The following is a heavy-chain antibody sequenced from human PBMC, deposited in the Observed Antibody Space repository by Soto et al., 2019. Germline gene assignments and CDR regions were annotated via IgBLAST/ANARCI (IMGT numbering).Heavy chain of an antibody. D-gene: IGHD3-3*01. Sequence: QLHLVQSGAVVKKAGASVTVSCSASGYPVTAYYMHWVRQAPGRGLEWMGGINPATGAAKYTQTFEGRVTMTGDTAKSTVFMELSGPTSEDTAAFYCARGGGVGVAGSAAFDMWGQGTLVTVSS. CDR1: GYPVTAYY. CDR2: INPATGAA. CDR3: ARGGGVGVAGSAAFDM. V-gene: IGHV1-2*02. J-gene: IGHJ3*02.